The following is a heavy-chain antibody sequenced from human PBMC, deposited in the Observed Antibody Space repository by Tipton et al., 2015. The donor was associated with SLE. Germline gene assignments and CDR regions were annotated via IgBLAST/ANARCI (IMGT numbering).Heavy chain of an antibody. CDR1: GGSFSDYY. Sequence: TLSLTCAVYGGSFSDYYWTWIRQPPGKGLEWIGEINHSGSTNYNPSLKSRVTISVDTSKNQFSLRLSSVTAADTAVYYCARQIEGRRYYYYPIDVWGQGTTVTVSS. CDR3: ARQIEGRRYYYYPIDV. J-gene: IGHJ6*02. CDR2: INHSGST. V-gene: IGHV4-34*01.